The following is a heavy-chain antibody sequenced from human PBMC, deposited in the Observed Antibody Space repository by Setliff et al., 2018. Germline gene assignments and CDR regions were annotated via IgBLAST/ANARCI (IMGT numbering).Heavy chain of an antibody. D-gene: IGHD3-10*01. CDR1: GDPISGVSHY. J-gene: IGHJ4*02. V-gene: IGHV4-39*01. CDR3: ARQPSSGSYYNPRPYYFDF. CDR2: IDYSGNT. Sequence: SETLSLTCTVSGDPISGVSHYWGWIRQSPGRGLEWLGSIDYSGNTFYNPSLKSRVSMSVDTSTKQFSLMLSSMTAADATVYYCARQPSSGSYYNPRPYYFDFWGQGTLVTVSS.